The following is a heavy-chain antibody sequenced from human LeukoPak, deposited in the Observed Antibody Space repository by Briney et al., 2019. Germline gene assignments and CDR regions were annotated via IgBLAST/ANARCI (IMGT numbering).Heavy chain of an antibody. Sequence: SETLSLTCTVSGGSITSSNNYWGWIRQPPGKGLEWIGTIYYSGTTNYNPSLKSRVTMSTDTSKNQFSLKLSSVTAADTAIYYCARDAKYYYGSRTFFFFEYWGQGTLLTVSS. CDR1: GGSITSSNNY. J-gene: IGHJ4*02. D-gene: IGHD3-10*01. CDR2: IYYSGTT. CDR3: ARDAKYYYGSRTFFFFEY. V-gene: IGHV4-39*07.